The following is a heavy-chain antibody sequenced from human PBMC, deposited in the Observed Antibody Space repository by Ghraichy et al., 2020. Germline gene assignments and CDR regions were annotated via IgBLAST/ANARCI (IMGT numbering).Heavy chain of an antibody. CDR3: AKEGAFGGAVY. CDR1: GFTFDDYT. D-gene: IGHD3-16*01. V-gene: IGHV3-43*01. Sequence: GGSLRLSCAASGFTFDDYTMHWVRQAPGKGLEWVSLISWDGCSTYYADSVKGRFTISRDNSKNSLYVQMNSLRTEDTALYYCAKEGAFGGAVYWGQGTLVTVSS. J-gene: IGHJ4*02. CDR2: ISWDGCST.